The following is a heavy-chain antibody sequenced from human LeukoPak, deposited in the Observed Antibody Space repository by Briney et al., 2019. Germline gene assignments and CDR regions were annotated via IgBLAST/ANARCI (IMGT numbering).Heavy chain of an antibody. V-gene: IGHV4-59*01. D-gene: IGHD4-23*01. CDR3: ARVGVDYSGNIIKYFFDY. CDR1: GGSISSYY. Sequence: SSETLSLTCTVSGGSISSYYWSWIRQPPGKGLEWIGYIYYSGSTDYNPSLKSRVTISADTSKNQFSLKLRSVTAADTAVYYCARVGVDYSGNIIKYFFDYWGQGTLVTVSS. CDR2: IYYSGST. J-gene: IGHJ4*02.